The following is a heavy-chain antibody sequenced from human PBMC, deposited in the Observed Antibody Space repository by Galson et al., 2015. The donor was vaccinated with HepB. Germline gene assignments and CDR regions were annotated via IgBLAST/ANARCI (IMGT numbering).Heavy chain of an antibody. V-gene: IGHV3-9*01. CDR2: IRWDRGRI. D-gene: IGHD3-10*01. J-gene: IGHJ6*01. CDR3: ARGVLDRGEGGPDYCYY. CDR1: GFRLGDYG. Sequence: SLRLSCAAPGFRLGDYGMHWVRQAPGKGLEWVAGIRWDRGRIGYADSVKGRFTISADKANNSLFLQMNSLRAEDTALYYCARGVLDRGEGGPDYCYY.